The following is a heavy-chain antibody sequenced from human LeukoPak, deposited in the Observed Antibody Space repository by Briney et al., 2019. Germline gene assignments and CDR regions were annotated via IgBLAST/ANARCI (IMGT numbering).Heavy chain of an antibody. CDR1: GGSISSYY. V-gene: IGHV4-59*01. J-gene: IGHJ4*02. CDR3: ARLGADTAMVTRRALDY. Sequence: SETLSLTCTVSGGSISSYYWSWIRQPPGKGLEWIGYIYYSGSTNYIPSLKSRVTISVDTSKNQFSLKLSSVTAADTAVYYCARLGADTAMVTRRALDYWGQGTLVTVSS. CDR2: IYYSGST. D-gene: IGHD5-18*01.